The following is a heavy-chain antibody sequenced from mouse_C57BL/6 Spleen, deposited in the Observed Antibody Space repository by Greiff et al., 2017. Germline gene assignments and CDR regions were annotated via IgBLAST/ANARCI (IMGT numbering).Heavy chain of an antibody. CDR3: ARTNWDVRDYFDY. D-gene: IGHD4-1*01. CDR1: GYAFTNYL. CDR2: INPGSGGT. V-gene: IGHV1-54*01. J-gene: IGHJ2*01. Sequence: VQLQESGAELVRPGTSVKVSCKASGYAFTNYLIEWVKQRPGQGLEWIGVINPGSGGTNYNEKFKGKATLTADKSSSTGYMQLSSLTSEDSAVYFCARTNWDVRDYFDYWGQGTTLTGSS.